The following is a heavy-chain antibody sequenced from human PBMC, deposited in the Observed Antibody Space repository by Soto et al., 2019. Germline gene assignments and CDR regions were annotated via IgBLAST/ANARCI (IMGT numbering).Heavy chain of an antibody. CDR1: GGSISSGNYY. CDR3: ARRLGNTRSFEF. V-gene: IGHV4-31*03. CDR2: IYYVAST. Sequence: QVQLQESGPGVVKPSQTLSLTCIVSGGSISSGNYYWSWIRQHPGKGLEWIGYIYYVASTYYNPSLKSRVTISVDTSDSHVYVRLTSVTAAETAVYYCARRLGNTRSFEFWGLGTLVTVCS. J-gene: IGHJ4*02. D-gene: IGHD7-27*01.